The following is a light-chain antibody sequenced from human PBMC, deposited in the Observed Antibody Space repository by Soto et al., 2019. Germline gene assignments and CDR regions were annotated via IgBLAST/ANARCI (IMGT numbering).Light chain of an antibody. J-gene: IGKJ4*01. V-gene: IGKV3-15*01. CDR1: QSVSSN. Sequence: EIVMTQSPATLSVSPGERATLSCRATQSVSSNLAWYQQKPGQAPRLLIYGASTRATGIPARCSGSGSGTEFTLTISSLQSEDFAVYYCQKYNNWPLTFGGGTKVEIK. CDR3: QKYNNWPLT. CDR2: GAS.